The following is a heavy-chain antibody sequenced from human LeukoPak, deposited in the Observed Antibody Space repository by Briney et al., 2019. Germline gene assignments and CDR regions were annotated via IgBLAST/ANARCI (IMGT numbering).Heavy chain of an antibody. Sequence: GGSLRLSCEASGFTFSTFAMIWVRQPPGKGLEWVSSIFPSGGEIHYADSVRGRFTISRDNSKSTLSLQMNSLRAEDTAIYYCATYRQVLLPFESWGQGTLVTVPS. CDR2: IFPSGGEI. CDR3: ATYRQVLLPFES. CDR1: GFTFSTFA. V-gene: IGHV3-23*01. D-gene: IGHD2-8*02. J-gene: IGHJ4*02.